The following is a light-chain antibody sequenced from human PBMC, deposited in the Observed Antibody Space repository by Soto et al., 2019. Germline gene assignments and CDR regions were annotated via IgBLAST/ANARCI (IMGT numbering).Light chain of an antibody. CDR1: QSINNW. J-gene: IGKJ2*01. CDR3: QQYTSYSPNT. V-gene: IGKV1-5*01. Sequence: DIQMTQSPSTLSASVGDRVTITCRASQSINNWLAWYQQKPGKAPTVLIYDASSLDSGVPSRFSGSGSGTQFTLTISSLQPDEFAAYYCQQYTSYSPNTFGQGTKLEIK. CDR2: DAS.